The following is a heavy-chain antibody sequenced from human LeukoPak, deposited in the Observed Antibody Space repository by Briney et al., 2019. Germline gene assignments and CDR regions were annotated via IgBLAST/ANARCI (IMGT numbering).Heavy chain of an antibody. J-gene: IGHJ5*02. V-gene: IGHV1-18*01. Sequence: ASGKVSCKASGYTFTSYGISWVRQAPGQGLEWMGWISAYNGNTNYAQKLQGRVTMTTDTSTSTAYMELRSLGSDDTAVYYCARESGLLWFGQANWFDPWGQGTLVTVSS. CDR3: ARESGLLWFGQANWFDP. CDR2: ISAYNGNT. CDR1: GYTFTSYG. D-gene: IGHD3-10*01.